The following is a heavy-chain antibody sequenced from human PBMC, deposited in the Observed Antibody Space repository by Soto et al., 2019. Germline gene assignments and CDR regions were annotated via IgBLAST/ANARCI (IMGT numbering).Heavy chain of an antibody. J-gene: IGHJ4*02. D-gene: IGHD6-19*01. CDR3: ARAHYLYGVAGTYLFTDISPNFDY. Sequence: QVQLVESGGGVVQPGRSLRLSCAASGFTFSSYAMHWVRQAPGKGLEWVAVISYDGSNKYYADSVKGRFTISRDNSKNTLYLQMNSLRAEDTAVYYCARAHYLYGVAGTYLFTDISPNFDYGGQGTLVTVSS. V-gene: IGHV3-30-3*01. CDR2: ISYDGSNK. CDR1: GFTFSSYA.